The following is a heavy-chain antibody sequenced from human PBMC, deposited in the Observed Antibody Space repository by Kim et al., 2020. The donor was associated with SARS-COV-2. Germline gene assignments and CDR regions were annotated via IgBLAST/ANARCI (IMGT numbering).Heavy chain of an antibody. CDR3: ARLAPVRGVIKPHFDY. Sequence: SRESRVTISVDTSKNQFSLKLSSVTAADTAVYYCARLAPVRGVIKPHFDYWGQGTLVTVSS. V-gene: IGHV4-39*01. J-gene: IGHJ4*02. D-gene: IGHD3-10*02.